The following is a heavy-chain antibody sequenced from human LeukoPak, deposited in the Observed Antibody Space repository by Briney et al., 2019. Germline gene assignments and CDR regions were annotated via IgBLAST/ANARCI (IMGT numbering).Heavy chain of an antibody. D-gene: IGHD3-22*01. Sequence: GGSLRLSCAASGFTFDDYGMSWVRQAPGKGLEWVSGINWNGGSTGYADSVKGRFTISRDNAKNSLYLQMNSLRAEDTALYYCAREYYDSSGYYFHFDYWGQGTLVTVSS. J-gene: IGHJ4*02. V-gene: IGHV3-20*04. CDR1: GFTFDDYG. CDR3: AREYYDSSGYYFHFDY. CDR2: INWNGGST.